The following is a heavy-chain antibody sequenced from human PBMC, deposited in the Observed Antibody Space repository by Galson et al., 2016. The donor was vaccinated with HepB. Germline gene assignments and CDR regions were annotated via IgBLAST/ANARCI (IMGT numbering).Heavy chain of an antibody. CDR3: ARMEAAAGISFMRH. Sequence: QSGAEVKKPGESLRISCDVSGYSFTTYWISWVRQMPGKGLEWMGRIDPKDSYTHYSTSFHGHVTRSVDKSIRAAYLQWSSLKASDTAMYYWARMEAAAGISFMRHWGQGTLVTVSS. V-gene: IGHV5-10-1*01. J-gene: IGHJ1*01. CDR1: GYSFTTYW. D-gene: IGHD6-25*01. CDR2: IDPKDSYT.